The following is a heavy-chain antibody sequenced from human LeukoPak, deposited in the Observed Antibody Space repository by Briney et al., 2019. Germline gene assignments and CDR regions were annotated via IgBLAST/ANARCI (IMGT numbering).Heavy chain of an antibody. J-gene: IGHJ6*02. CDR3: ARCSSGWYGAYYYGMDV. CDR1: GFTVSSNY. V-gene: IGHV3-53*01. CDR2: IYSGGST. D-gene: IGHD6-19*01. Sequence: GGSLRLSCAASGFTVSSNYMSWVRQAPGKGLEWVSVIYSGGSTYYADSVKGRFTISRDNSKNTLYLQMNSLRAEDTAVYYCARCSSGWYGAYYYGMDVWGQGTTVTVSS.